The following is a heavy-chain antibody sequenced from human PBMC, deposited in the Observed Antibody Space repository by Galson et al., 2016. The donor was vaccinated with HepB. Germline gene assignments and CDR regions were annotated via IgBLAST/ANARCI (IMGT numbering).Heavy chain of an antibody. CDR1: GGSISGSTYY. CDR2: FYYSGST. D-gene: IGHD4-23*01. CDR3: ATRVYGGAFYESHAFDI. V-gene: IGHV4-39*01. J-gene: IGHJ3*02. Sequence: SETLSLTCTVSGGSISGSTYYWGWIRQPPGKGLEWIGTFYYSGSTYYNSSLKSRVTIPVDTTNNLLSLRLTSVTAADTAVYYCATRVYGGAFYESHAFDIWGQGTMVTVSS.